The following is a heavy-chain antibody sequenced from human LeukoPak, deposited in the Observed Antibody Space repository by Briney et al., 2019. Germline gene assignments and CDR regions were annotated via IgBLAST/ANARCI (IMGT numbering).Heavy chain of an antibody. CDR1: GFTFNKYG. D-gene: IGHD3-10*01. CDR3: ARDGSGLAVRGWFDS. V-gene: IGHV3-33*01. CDR2: IWYDGRNE. Sequence: GGSLRLSCVASGFTFNKYGVHWVRQAPGKGLEWVAVIWYDGRNEYYADSVKGRLAISRDNDKNTVNLQMNSLRAEDTAVYYCARDGSGLAVRGWFDSWGQRALVTVSS. J-gene: IGHJ5*01.